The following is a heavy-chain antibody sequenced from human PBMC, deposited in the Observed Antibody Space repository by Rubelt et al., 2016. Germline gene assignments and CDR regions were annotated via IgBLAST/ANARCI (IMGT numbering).Heavy chain of an antibody. CDR3: AIVGAGTN. CDR1: GYTFTSYG. D-gene: IGHD1-26*01. J-gene: IGHJ4*02. Sequence: QVQLVQSGAEVKKPGASVKVSCKASGYTFTSYGISWVRQAPGQGLEWMGWISAYNGNTNDTQKLQCRVTMTTETSTSTGYMGRRSLRSDDTAVYYCAIVGAGTNWGQGTLVTVSS. CDR2: ISAYNGNT. V-gene: IGHV1-18*01.